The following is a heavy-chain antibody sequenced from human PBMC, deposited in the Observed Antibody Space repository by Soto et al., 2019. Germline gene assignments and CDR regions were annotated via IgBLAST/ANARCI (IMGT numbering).Heavy chain of an antibody. Sequence: QVQLVQSGAEGKKPGASVKDSCETSGYTFANYPMHWVRQAPGQTLEWMGWINAGNGYTKYSQKFQGRVTITRDTSARIACMELSSLRSEDTAVYYCARAKMITTLDYWGQGTLVTVSS. CDR1: GYTFANYP. J-gene: IGHJ4*02. CDR2: INAGNGYT. CDR3: ARAKMITTLDY. D-gene: IGHD3-22*01. V-gene: IGHV1-3*01.